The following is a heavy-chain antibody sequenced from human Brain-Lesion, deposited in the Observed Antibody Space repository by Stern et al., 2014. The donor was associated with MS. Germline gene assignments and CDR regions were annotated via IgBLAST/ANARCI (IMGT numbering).Heavy chain of an antibody. CDR1: GYIFTGYY. J-gene: IGHJ6*02. CDR2: INPNTGGT. V-gene: IGHV1-2*02. CDR3: ARDQRGITIFGVVTDYYYLGMDV. D-gene: IGHD3-3*01. Sequence: VQLVESGAEVKKPGASVKVSCKTSGYIFTGYYIHWVRQAPGQGIARMAWINPNTGGTKYAQKFQGRVTMSRDTSISTAYVELSSLTSDDTAVYYCARDQRGITIFGVVTDYYYLGMDVWGQGTTVTVSS.